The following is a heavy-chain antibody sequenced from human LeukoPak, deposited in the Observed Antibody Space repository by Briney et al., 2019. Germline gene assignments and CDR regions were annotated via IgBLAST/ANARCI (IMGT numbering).Heavy chain of an antibody. D-gene: IGHD2-2*02. CDR2: IKQDGSEK. CDR1: GFTFSSYW. Sequence: PGGSLRLSCAASGFTFSSYWMSWVRQAPGKGLEWVANIKQDGSEKYYVDSVKGRFTISRDNAKNSLYLQMNSLRAEDTAVYYCARVWNPIVVVPAAIYAFDIWGQGAMVTVSS. CDR3: ARVWNPIVVVPAAIYAFDI. V-gene: IGHV3-7*01. J-gene: IGHJ3*02.